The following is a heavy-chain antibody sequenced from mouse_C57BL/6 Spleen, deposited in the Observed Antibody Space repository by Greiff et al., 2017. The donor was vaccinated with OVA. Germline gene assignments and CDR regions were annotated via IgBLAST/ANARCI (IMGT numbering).Heavy chain of an antibody. D-gene: IGHD3-2*02. V-gene: IGHV2-6-1*01. CDR1: GFSLTSYG. Sequence: VKLMESGPGLVAPSQSLSITCTVSGFSLTSYGVHWVRQPPGKGLEWLVVIWSDGSTTYNSALKSRLSISKDNSKSQVFLKMNSLQTDDTAMYYCARHGSGSYYAMDYWGQGTSVTVSS. J-gene: IGHJ4*01. CDR3: ARHGSGSYYAMDY. CDR2: IWSDGST.